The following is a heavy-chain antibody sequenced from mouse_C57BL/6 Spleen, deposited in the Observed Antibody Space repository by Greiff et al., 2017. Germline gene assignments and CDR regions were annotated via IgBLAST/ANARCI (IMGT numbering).Heavy chain of an antibody. Sequence: QVQLQQSGPGLVQPSQSLSITCTVSGFSLTSYGVHWVRQSPGKGLEWLGVIWSGGSTDYNAAFISRLSISKDNSKSQVFFKMNSLQADDTAIYYCARNPDYYGSSSYAMDYWGQGTSVTVSS. D-gene: IGHD1-1*01. CDR2: IWSGGST. CDR3: ARNPDYYGSSSYAMDY. CDR1: GFSLTSYG. V-gene: IGHV2-2*01. J-gene: IGHJ4*01.